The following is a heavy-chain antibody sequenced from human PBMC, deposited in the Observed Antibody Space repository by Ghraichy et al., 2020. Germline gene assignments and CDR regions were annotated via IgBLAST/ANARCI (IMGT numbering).Heavy chain of an antibody. CDR1: GGSFSGYY. D-gene: IGHD5-12*01. CDR3: ARGLWDWWLRSEAYYFDY. CDR2: IKHSGST. J-gene: IGHJ4*02. Sequence: SETLSLTCAVYGGSFSGYYWSWIRQPPGKGLEWIGEIKHSGSTNYNPSLKSRVTISVDTSKNQFSLKLSSVTAADTAVYYCARGLWDWWLRSEAYYFDYWGQGTLVTVSS. V-gene: IGHV4-34*01.